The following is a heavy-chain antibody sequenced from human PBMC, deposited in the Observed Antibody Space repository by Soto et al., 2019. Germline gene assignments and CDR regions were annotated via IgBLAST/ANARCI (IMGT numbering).Heavy chain of an antibody. CDR2: ISSSSSTI. CDR1: GFTFSSYS. J-gene: IGHJ6*02. V-gene: IGHV3-48*02. D-gene: IGHD2-2*01. CDR3: ARETFGVVVPPDYYYGMDV. Sequence: EVQLVESGGGLVQPGGSLRLSCAASGFTFSSYSMNWVRQATGKGLEWVSYISSSSSTIYYADSVKGRFTISRDNAKNSLYLHMNSLRDENTAVYYCARETFGVVVPPDYYYGMDVWGQGTTVTVSS.